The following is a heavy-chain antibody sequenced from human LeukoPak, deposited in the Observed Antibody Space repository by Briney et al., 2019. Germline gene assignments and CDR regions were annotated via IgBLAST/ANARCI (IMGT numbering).Heavy chain of an antibody. J-gene: IGHJ4*02. Sequence: ASVRVSCKVSGYTFTGHYMHWVRQAPGQGLEWMGWINPNTGGTNYAQKFQGRIAMTRDTSISTAYMELSSLRSDDTAVYHCARDPGRGWSLDYWGQGTLVTVAS. CDR3: ARDPGRGWSLDY. CDR2: INPNTGGT. D-gene: IGHD6-19*01. CDR1: GYTFTGHY. V-gene: IGHV1-2*02.